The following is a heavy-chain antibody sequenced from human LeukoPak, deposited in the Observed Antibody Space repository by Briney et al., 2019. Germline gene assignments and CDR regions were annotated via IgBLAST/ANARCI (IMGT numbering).Heavy chain of an antibody. CDR2: IYYSGST. V-gene: IGHV4-59*01. CDR1: GGSISSYY. CDR3: ARVASGYDVFDI. Sequence: SETLSLTCTVSGGSISSYYWSWLRQPPGKGLEWIGYIYYSGSTNYNPSLKSRVIISVDTSKNQFSLKLSSVTAADTAVFYCARVASGYDVFDIWGQGTMVTVSS. D-gene: IGHD3-3*01. J-gene: IGHJ3*02.